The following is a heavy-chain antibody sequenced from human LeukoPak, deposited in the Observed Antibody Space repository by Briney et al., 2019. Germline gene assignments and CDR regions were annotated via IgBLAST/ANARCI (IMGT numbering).Heavy chain of an antibody. CDR1: GFSVSSNC. CDR3: ATEGKYGDYVLGHDALDV. D-gene: IGHD4-17*01. CDR2: IYSGGST. Sequence: GGSLRLSCAASGFSVSSNCMNWVRQAPGKGLEWVSLIYSGGSTFYADSVKGRFTISRDTSKNTPHLQMNSLRAEDTAGYYCATEGKYGDYVLGHDALDVCGQGTMVTVSS. V-gene: IGHV3-66*01. J-gene: IGHJ3*01.